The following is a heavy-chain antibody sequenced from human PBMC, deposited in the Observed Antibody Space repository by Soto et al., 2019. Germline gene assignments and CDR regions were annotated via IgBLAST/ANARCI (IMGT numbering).Heavy chain of an antibody. CDR3: ARDSSGTNVPLLRYFHWLFPH. D-gene: IGHD3-9*01. J-gene: IGHJ1*01. V-gene: IGHV3-30*14. Sequence: GGSLRLSCAASGFAFSSHAMHWVRQAPGKGLEWVAVISYDGSYKYYAGSVKGRFTISRDNSKNTLYVQMNSLRPEDTAVYYCARDSSGTNVPLLRYFHWLFPHWGQGTLVTVSS. CDR1: GFAFSSHA. CDR2: ISYDGSYK.